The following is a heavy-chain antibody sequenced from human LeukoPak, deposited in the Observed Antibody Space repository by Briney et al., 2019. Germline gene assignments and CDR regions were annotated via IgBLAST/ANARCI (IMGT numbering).Heavy chain of an antibody. J-gene: IGHJ4*02. D-gene: IGHD3-3*01. CDR1: KFTFSHYG. CDR3: VKEYNSRGFGAYFDY. V-gene: IGHV3-30*18. Sequence: GGSLRLSCTASKFTFSHYGMQWVRQAPGKGLEWVAVISSDGSIKVYADSVKGRFTLSRDNSINTVDLQMNSLRAEDTAVYYCVKEYNSRGFGAYFDYWGQGTLFTVSS. CDR2: ISSDGSIK.